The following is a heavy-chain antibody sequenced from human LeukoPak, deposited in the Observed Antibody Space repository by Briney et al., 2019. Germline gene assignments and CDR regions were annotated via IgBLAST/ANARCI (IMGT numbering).Heavy chain of an antibody. CDR3: ANLGVVIIGLSRY. V-gene: IGHV3-23*01. D-gene: IGHD3-3*01. CDR2: TSSSNAGT. Sequence: PGGSLRLSCAVSGFPLSSYAMSWLRQAPGKGLEWVSATSSSNAGTYYADSVRGRFTISTDNSKNTPYLQMNSLRAEDAAVYYCANLGVVIIGLSRYWGQGTLVTVSS. CDR1: GFPLSSYA. J-gene: IGHJ4*02.